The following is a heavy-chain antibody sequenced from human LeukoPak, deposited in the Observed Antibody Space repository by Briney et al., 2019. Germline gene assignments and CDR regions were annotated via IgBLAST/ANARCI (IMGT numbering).Heavy chain of an antibody. D-gene: IGHD4-17*01. CDR1: GFTFSSFW. Sequence: PGGSLRLSCAASGFTFSSFWMSWVRQAPGKGLEWVANIKQDGSEKYYVDSVKGRFTISRDNAKNSLYLQMNSLRVEDTAVYYCAGGKVTTYFDYWGQGTLVTVSS. J-gene: IGHJ4*02. CDR2: IKQDGSEK. V-gene: IGHV3-7*03. CDR3: AGGKVTTYFDY.